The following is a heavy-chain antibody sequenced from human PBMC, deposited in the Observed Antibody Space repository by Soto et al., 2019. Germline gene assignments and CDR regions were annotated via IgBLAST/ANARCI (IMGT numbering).Heavy chain of an antibody. V-gene: IGHV1-18*01. CDR2: ISAYNGNT. D-gene: IGHD4-17*01. J-gene: IGHJ5*02. CDR1: GYTFTTYG. CDR3: ARNDLIGPDYPVWFDP. Sequence: ASVKVSCKASGYTFTTYGISWVRQAPGQGLEWMGWISAYNGNTNYAQKLQGRVTMTTDTSTSTAYMELRSLRSDDTAVYYCARNDLIGPDYPVWFDPWGQGTLVTVSS.